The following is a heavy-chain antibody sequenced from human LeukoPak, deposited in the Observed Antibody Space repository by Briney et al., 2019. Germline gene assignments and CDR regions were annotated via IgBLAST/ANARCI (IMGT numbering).Heavy chain of an antibody. D-gene: IGHD5-12*01. CDR2: IYYRGST. CDR1: GGSISSSSHY. CDR3: ARQGVGGYSASGY. Sequence: SETLSLTCTVSGGSISSSSHYWGWIRQPPGKGLEGIGGIYYRGSTWYNWSPKRRVTISVATSNSQCSLKRSESTAAAWAVYYCARQGVGGYSASGYWGQGTLVTVSS. J-gene: IGHJ4*02. V-gene: IGHV4-39*01.